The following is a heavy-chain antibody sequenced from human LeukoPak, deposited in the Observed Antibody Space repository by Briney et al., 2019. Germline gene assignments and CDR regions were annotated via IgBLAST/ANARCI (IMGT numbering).Heavy chain of an antibody. CDR1: GFTFSSYA. CDR3: ARDTGTAMVPDY. D-gene: IGHD5-18*01. CDR2: ISYDGSNK. J-gene: IGHJ4*02. Sequence: GGSLRLSCAASGFTFSSYAMHWVRQAPGKGLEWVAVISYDGSNKYYADSVKGRFTISRDDSKNTLYLQMNSLRAEDTAVYYCARDTGTAMVPDYWGQGTLVTVSS. V-gene: IGHV3-30*04.